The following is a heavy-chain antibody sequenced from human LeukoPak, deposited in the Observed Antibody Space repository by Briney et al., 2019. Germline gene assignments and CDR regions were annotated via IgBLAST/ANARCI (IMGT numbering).Heavy chain of an antibody. Sequence: ASVKVSCKASSYTFTSYGISWVRQAPGQGLEWMGWISAYNGNTNYAQKLQGRVTMTTDTSTSTAYMELRSLRSDDTAVYYCARDSTGRSYGEIDYWGQGTLVTVSS. CDR3: ARDSTGRSYGEIDY. CDR1: SYTFTSYG. D-gene: IGHD5-18*01. V-gene: IGHV1-18*04. CDR2: ISAYNGNT. J-gene: IGHJ4*02.